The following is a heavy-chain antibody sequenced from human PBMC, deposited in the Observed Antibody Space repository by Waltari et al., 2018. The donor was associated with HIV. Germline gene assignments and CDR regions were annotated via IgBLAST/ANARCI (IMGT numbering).Heavy chain of an antibody. J-gene: IGHJ3*02. CDR1: GFTVSSNY. D-gene: IGHD3-10*01. CDR2: IYSGGST. CDR3: ARDLPLLFGASDI. Sequence: EVQLVESGGGLIQPGGSLRLSCAASGFTVSSNYMSWVRQAPGKGLEWVSLIYSGGSTYYADSVKGRFTISRDNSKNTLYLQMNSLRAEDTAVYYCARDLPLLFGASDIWGQGTMVTVSS. V-gene: IGHV3-53*01.